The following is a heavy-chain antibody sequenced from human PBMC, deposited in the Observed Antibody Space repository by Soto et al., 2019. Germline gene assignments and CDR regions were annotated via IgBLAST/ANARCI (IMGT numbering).Heavy chain of an antibody. CDR2: INPHGGRT. CDR1: YTLTELS. Sequence: YTLTELSMHWVRQAPGKGLEWMGVINPHGGRTSYAQKFQGRVTMTRDTSTSTVYMELSSLRSEDTAVYYCARSNGSGYYSNFDYWGQGTLVTVSS. V-gene: IGHV1-46*01. J-gene: IGHJ4*02. CDR3: ARSNGSGYYSNFDY. D-gene: IGHD3-22*01.